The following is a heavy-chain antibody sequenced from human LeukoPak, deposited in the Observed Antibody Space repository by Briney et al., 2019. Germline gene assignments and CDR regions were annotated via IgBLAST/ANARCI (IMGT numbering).Heavy chain of an antibody. Sequence: GRSLRLSCAASGFTFSSYGMHWVRQAPGKGLEWVAVISYDGSNKYYADSVKGRFTISRDNSKSTLCLQMNSLRAEDTAVYYCAREDYNPPRAMDVWGQGTTVTVSS. CDR1: GFTFSSYG. V-gene: IGHV3-30*03. CDR2: ISYDGSNK. D-gene: IGHD3-10*01. CDR3: AREDYNPPRAMDV. J-gene: IGHJ6*02.